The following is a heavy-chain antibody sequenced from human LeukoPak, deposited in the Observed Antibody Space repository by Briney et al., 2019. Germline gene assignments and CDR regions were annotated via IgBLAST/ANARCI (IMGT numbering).Heavy chain of an antibody. V-gene: IGHV4-39*07. CDR1: GGSISSSSYY. CDR3: ARLRITMVRGVDY. D-gene: IGHD3-10*01. Sequence: SETLSLTCTVSGGSISSSSYYWGWIRQPPGKGLEWIGSIYYSGSTYYNPSLKSRVTISVDKSKNQFSLKLSSVTAADTAVYYCARLRITMVRGVDYWGQGTLVTVSS. CDR2: IYYSGST. J-gene: IGHJ4*02.